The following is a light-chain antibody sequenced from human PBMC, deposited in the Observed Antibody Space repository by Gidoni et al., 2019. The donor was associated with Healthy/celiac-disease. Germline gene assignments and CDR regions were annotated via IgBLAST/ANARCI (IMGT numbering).Light chain of an antibody. V-gene: IGLV2-23*01. CDR1: SSDVGSYNL. Sequence: QSALTQPAPVSGSPGQSITISCTGTSSDVGSYNLVSWYQQHPGKAPKLMIYEGSKRPSGVSNRFSGSKSGNTASLTISGLQAEDEADYYCCSYAGSSTEVFGTGTKVTVL. J-gene: IGLJ1*01. CDR3: CSYAGSSTEV. CDR2: EGS.